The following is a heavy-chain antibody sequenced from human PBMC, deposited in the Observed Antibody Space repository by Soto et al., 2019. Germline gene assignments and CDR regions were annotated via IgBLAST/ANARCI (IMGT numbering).Heavy chain of an antibody. D-gene: IGHD2-15*01. Sequence: EVQLVESGGGLVKPGGSLRLSCAASGFTFSNAWMNWVRQAPGKGLEWVGRIKSKTDGGTTDYAAPVKGRFTISRDDSKNTLYLQMNSLKTEDTAVYYCTTDALLVVAATLFDYWGQGTLVTVSS. CDR1: GFTFSNAW. CDR2: IKSKTDGGTT. J-gene: IGHJ4*02. CDR3: TTDALLVVAATLFDY. V-gene: IGHV3-15*07.